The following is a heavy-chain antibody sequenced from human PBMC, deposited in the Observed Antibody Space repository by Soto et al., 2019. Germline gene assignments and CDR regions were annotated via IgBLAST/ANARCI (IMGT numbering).Heavy chain of an antibody. CDR2: IKEDGSEK. D-gene: IGHD2-15*01. CDR1: GFTFSTYW. CDR3: ARVGYCSGATCWYNFDS. V-gene: IGHV3-7*03. J-gene: IGHJ4*02. Sequence: GGSLRLSCVASGFTFSTYWMSWVRQAPGKGLEWVANIKEDGSEKYYVDSVKGRFSISRDNAKNSLYLQMNSLRAADTAVYYCARVGYCSGATCWYNFDSWGQGTLVTVSS.